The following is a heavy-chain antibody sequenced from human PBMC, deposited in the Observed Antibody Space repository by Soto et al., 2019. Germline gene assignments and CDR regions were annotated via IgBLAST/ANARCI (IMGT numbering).Heavy chain of an antibody. J-gene: IGHJ4*02. CDR2: IYYSGST. D-gene: IGHD3-3*01. CDR3: ARHITIFGVVIIIPGYFDY. V-gene: IGHV4-39*01. Sequence: SETLSLTCTVSGGSISSSSYYWGWIRQPPGKGLEWIGSIYYSGSTYYNPSLKSRVTISVDTSKNQFSLKLSSVTAADTAVYYCARHITIFGVVIIIPGYFDYWGQGTLVTVSS. CDR1: GGSISSSSYY.